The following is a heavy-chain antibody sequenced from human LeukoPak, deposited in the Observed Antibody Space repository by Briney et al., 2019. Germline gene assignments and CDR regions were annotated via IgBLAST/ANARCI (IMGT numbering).Heavy chain of an antibody. D-gene: IGHD3-22*01. J-gene: IGHJ5*02. V-gene: IGHV4-34*01. CDR2: INHSGST. CDR1: GGSISSYY. Sequence: PSETLSLTCTVSGGSISSYYWSWIRRPPGKGLEWIGEINHSGSTNYNPSLKSRVTISVDTSKNQFSLKLSSVTAADTAVYYCARVGRITMIVVVGGWFDPWGQGTLVTVSS. CDR3: ARVGRITMIVVVGGWFDP.